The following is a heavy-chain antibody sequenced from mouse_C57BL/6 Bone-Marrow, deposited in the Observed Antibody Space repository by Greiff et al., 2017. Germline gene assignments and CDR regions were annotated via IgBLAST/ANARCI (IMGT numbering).Heavy chain of an antibody. J-gene: IGHJ1*03. CDR1: GYTFTDYY. Sequence: EVQLQQSGPELVNPGASVKISCKASGYTFTDYYMNWVKQSHGKSLEWIGDINPNNGGTSYNQKFKGKATLTVDKSSSTAYMELRSLTSEDSAVCTTATEQRGYVYYWGWEVSCTVTTVNVSS. CDR2: INPNNGGT. D-gene: IGHD1-2*01. CDR3: ATEQRGYVYYWGWEV. V-gene: IGHV1-26*01.